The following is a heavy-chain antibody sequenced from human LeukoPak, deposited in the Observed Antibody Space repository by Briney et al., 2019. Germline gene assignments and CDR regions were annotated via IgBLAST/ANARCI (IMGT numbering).Heavy chain of an antibody. D-gene: IGHD3-22*01. J-gene: IGHJ4*02. CDR3: AREDYYDSSGPFGY. Sequence: GGSLRLSCAASGFTFSSYAMHWVRQAPGKGLEWVAVISYDGSNKYYADSVKGRFTISRDNSKNTLYLQMNSLRAEDTAVYYCAREDYYDSSGPFGYWAREPWSPSPQ. V-gene: IGHV3-30-3*01. CDR1: GFTFSSYA. CDR2: ISYDGSNK.